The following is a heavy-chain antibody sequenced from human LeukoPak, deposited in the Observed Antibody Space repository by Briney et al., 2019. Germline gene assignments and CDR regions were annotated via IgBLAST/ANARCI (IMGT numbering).Heavy chain of an antibody. CDR1: GGSISSYY. J-gene: IGHJ5*02. CDR2: IYYSGST. CDR3: ARKEIRSWFDP. D-gene: IGHD5-24*01. V-gene: IGHV4-59*01. Sequence: SETLSLTCTVSGGSISSYYWSWIRQPTGKGLEWIGYIYYSGSTNYNPSLKSRVTISVDTSKNQFSLKLSSVTAADTAVYYCARKEIRSWFDPWGQGTLVTVSS.